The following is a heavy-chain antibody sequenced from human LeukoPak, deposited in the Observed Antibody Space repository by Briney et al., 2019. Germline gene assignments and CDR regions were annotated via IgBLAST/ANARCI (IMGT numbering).Heavy chain of an antibody. CDR2: INPDNGGT. CDR1: GYTFTGYY. Sequence: SSVKVSCKASGYTFTGYYMHWVRQAPGQGLEWMGWINPDNGGTNYAQKFQGRVTMTRDMSISTAYMELSRLRSDDTAVYYCARDPSNSGYDYLYYFDYWGQGTLVTVSS. D-gene: IGHD5-12*01. J-gene: IGHJ4*02. CDR3: ARDPSNSGYDYLYYFDY. V-gene: IGHV1-2*02.